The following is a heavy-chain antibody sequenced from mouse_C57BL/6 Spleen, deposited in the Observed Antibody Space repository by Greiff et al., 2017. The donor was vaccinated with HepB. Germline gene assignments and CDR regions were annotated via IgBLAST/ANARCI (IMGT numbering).Heavy chain of an antibody. V-gene: IGHV5-4*01. J-gene: IGHJ2*01. CDR2: ISDGGSYT. D-gene: IGHD2-3*01. CDR3: ARDGGWLPRVYFDY. Sequence: EVKVVESGGGLVKPGGSLKLSCAASGFTFSSYAMSWVRQTPEKRLAWVATISDGGSYTYYPDNVKGRFTISRDNAKNNLYLQMSHLKSEDTAMYYCARDGGWLPRVYFDYWGQGTTLTVSS. CDR1: GFTFSSYA.